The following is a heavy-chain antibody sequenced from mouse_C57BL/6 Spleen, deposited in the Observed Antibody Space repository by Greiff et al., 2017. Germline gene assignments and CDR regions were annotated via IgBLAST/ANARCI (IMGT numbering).Heavy chain of an antibody. CDR1: GYTFTDYY. V-gene: IGHV1-19*01. D-gene: IGHD1-1*01. Sequence: VQLKESGPVLVKPGASVKMSCKASGYTFTDYYMNWVKQSHGKSLEWIGVINPYNGGTSYNQKFKGKATLTVDKSSSTAYMELNSLTSEDSAVYYCARRGITTVRDYWGQGTTLTVSS. J-gene: IGHJ2*01. CDR2: INPYNGGT. CDR3: ARRGITTVRDY.